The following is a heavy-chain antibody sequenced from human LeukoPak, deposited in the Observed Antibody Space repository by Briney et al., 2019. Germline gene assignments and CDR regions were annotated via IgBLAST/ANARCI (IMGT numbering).Heavy chain of an antibody. CDR2: ISYDGSNK. V-gene: IGHV3-30*03. CDR3: ATFSDAFDI. J-gene: IGHJ3*02. CDR1: GFTFSSYG. Sequence: PGRSLRLSCAASGFTFSSYGMHWVRQAPGKGLEWVAVISYDGSNKYYADSVKGRFTISRDNSKNTLYLQMNSLRAEDTAVYYCATFSDAFDIWGQGTMVTVSS.